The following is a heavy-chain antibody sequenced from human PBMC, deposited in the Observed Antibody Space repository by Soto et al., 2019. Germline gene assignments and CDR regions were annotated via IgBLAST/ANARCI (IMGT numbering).Heavy chain of an antibody. V-gene: IGHV1-18*04. Sequence: ASVKVSCKASGYTFTSYGISWVRQAPGQGLEWMGWISAYNGNTNYAQKLQGRVTMTTDTSTSTAYMELRSLRSDDTAVYYCARVRLAFGGSSWYSGWFDPWGQGTLVAVSS. J-gene: IGHJ5*02. CDR1: GYTFTSYG. CDR2: ISAYNGNT. D-gene: IGHD6-13*01. CDR3: ARVRLAFGGSSWYSGWFDP.